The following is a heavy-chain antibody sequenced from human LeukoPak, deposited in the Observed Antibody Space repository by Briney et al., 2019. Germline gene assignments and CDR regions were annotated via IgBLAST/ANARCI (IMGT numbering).Heavy chain of an antibody. CDR3: AFTLNWNYLDY. D-gene: IGHD1-1*01. CDR2: INSDGSST. CDR1: GFTFSSYW. J-gene: IGHJ4*02. V-gene: IGHV3-74*01. Sequence: RGSLRLSCAASGFTFSSYWMHCVRHGPGKRLVWVSRINSDGSSTSYADSVKGRFTISRDNAKNTLYLQMNSLRAEDTAVYYCAFTLNWNYLDYWRQGTLVTVFS.